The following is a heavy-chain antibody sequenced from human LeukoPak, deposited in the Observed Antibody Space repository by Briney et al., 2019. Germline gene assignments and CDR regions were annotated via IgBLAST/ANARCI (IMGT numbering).Heavy chain of an antibody. CDR2: FDPEDGET. Sequence: ASVKVSCKVSGYTLTELSMHWVRQAPGKGLEWMGGFDPEDGETIYAQKFQGRVTITADESTSTAYMELSSLRSEDTAVYYCAIKAADYYYMDVWGKGTTVTVSS. D-gene: IGHD6-13*01. CDR1: GYTLTELS. CDR3: AIKAADYYYMDV. J-gene: IGHJ6*03. V-gene: IGHV1-24*01.